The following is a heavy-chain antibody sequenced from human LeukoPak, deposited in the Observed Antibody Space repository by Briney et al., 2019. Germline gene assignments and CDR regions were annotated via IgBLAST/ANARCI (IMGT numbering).Heavy chain of an antibody. CDR1: GDTFTSYY. CDR3: ARDYSSGRSDY. Sequence: ASVNVACKTSGDTFTSYYMHWVRQVPGQGLEWMGIINPSGGSTSYAQKFQGRVTMTRDTSTSTVYMELSSLRSEDTAVYYCARDYSSGRSDYWGQGTLVTVSS. CDR2: INPSGGST. J-gene: IGHJ4*02. V-gene: IGHV1-46*01. D-gene: IGHD3-10*01.